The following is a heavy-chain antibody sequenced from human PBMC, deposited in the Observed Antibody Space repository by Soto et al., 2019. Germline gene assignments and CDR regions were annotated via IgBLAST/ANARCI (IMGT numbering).Heavy chain of an antibody. CDR1: GYTFTSYA. CDR2: INAGNGNT. Sequence: GASVKVSCKASGYTFTSYAMHWVRQAPGQRLEWMGWINAGNGNTKYSQKFQGSVTITRDTSASTAYMELSSLRSEDTAVYYCARFEYFGYNWFDPWGQGTQVTVSS. D-gene: IGHD3-9*01. J-gene: IGHJ5*02. V-gene: IGHV1-3*01. CDR3: ARFEYFGYNWFDP.